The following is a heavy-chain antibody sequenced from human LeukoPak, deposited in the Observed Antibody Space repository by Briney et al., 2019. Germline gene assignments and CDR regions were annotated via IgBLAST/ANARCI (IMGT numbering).Heavy chain of an antibody. CDR1: GFTFSSYA. D-gene: IGHD3-22*01. J-gene: IGHJ4*02. V-gene: IGHV3-30-3*01. CDR2: ISYDGSNK. CDR3: ARCHYYDFYYFDY. Sequence: PGGSLRLSCAASGFTFSSYAMHWVRQAPGKGLEWVAVISYDGSNKYYADSVKGRFTISRDNSKNTLYLQMNSLRAEDTAVYYCARCHYYDFYYFDYWGQGTLVTVSS.